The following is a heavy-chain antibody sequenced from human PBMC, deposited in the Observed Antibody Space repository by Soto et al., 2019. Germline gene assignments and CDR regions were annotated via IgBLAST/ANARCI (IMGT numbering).Heavy chain of an antibody. CDR1: GFTFSSYA. J-gene: IGHJ6*02. CDR3: AREYYYDSSGYYRDGGMDV. CDR2: ISYDGSNK. D-gene: IGHD3-22*01. Sequence: QVQLVESGGGVVQPGRSLRLSCAASGFTFSSYAMHWVRQAPGKGLEWVAVISYDGSNKYYADSVKGRFTISRDNSKNTLYLQMNSLRAEDTAVYYCAREYYYDSSGYYRDGGMDVWGQGTTVTVSS. V-gene: IGHV3-30-3*01.